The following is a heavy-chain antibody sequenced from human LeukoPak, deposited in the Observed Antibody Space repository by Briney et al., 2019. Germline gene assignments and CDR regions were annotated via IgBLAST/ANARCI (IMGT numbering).Heavy chain of an antibody. CDR2: IYYSGST. D-gene: IGHD3-16*01. CDR1: GGSISSNSYY. V-gene: IGHV4-39*01. CDR3: ARGLNYGFTYYFDY. Sequence: SETLSLTCAVSGGSISSNSYYWGWIRQPPGKGLEWIGSIYYSGSTYYNPSLKSRVTISVDTSKNQFSLKLSSVTAADTAVYYCARGLNYGFTYYFDYWGQGTLVTVSS. J-gene: IGHJ4*02.